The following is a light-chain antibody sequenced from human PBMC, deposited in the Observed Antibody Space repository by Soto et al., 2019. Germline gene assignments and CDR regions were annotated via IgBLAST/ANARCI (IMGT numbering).Light chain of an antibody. Sequence: QSALTQPASVSGSPGQSITISCTGTSSDVGGYNYVSWYQQHPGKAPKLMIYEVSNRPSRVSNRFSGSKSGNTASLTISGLQAEDEADYYCSSYTRSSTSSVFGTGTKLTVL. V-gene: IGLV2-14*01. CDR2: EVS. J-gene: IGLJ1*01. CDR3: SSYTRSSTSSV. CDR1: SSDVGGYNY.